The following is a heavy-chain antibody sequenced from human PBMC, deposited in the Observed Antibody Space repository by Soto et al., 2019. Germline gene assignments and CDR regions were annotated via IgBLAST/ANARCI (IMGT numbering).Heavy chain of an antibody. D-gene: IGHD3-22*01. V-gene: IGHV3-33*01. CDR3: ARLRRAYYYDSSGYLGGAFDI. J-gene: IGHJ3*02. CDR1: GFTFSSYG. CDR2: IWYDGSNK. Sequence: QVQLVESGGGVVQPGRSLRLSCAASGFTFSSYGIHWVRQAPGKGLEWVAVIWYDGSNKYYADSVKGRFTISRDNSKNTLYLQMNSLRAEDTAVYYCARLRRAYYYDSSGYLGGAFDIWGQGTMVTVSS.